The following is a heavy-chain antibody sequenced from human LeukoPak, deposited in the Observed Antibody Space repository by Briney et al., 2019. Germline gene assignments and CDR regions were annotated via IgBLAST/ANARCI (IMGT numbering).Heavy chain of an antibody. D-gene: IGHD2-15*01. CDR2: IYYSGST. J-gene: IGHJ5*02. V-gene: IGHV4-61*01. CDR3: ARAPRGSGGRWWFDP. Sequence: SETLSLTCTVSGGSISSSSYYWSWLRQPPGKGLEWIGYIYYSGSTNYNPSLKSRVTISVDTSKNQFSLKLSSVTAADTAVYYCARAPRGSGGRWWFDPWGQGTLVTVSS. CDR1: GGSISSSSYY.